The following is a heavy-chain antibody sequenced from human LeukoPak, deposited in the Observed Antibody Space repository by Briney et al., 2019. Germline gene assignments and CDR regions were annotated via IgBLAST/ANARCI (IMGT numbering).Heavy chain of an antibody. CDR1: GYTFTGYY. Sequence: ASVKVSCKASGYTFTGYYMHWVRQAPGQGLEWMGWINPNSGGTNYAQKFQGRVTMTRDTSISTAYMELSRLISDDTAVYYCARGDRYYSYGYWYWGQGTLVTVSS. CDR2: INPNSGGT. V-gene: IGHV1-2*02. J-gene: IGHJ4*02. D-gene: IGHD5-18*01. CDR3: ARGDRYYSYGYWY.